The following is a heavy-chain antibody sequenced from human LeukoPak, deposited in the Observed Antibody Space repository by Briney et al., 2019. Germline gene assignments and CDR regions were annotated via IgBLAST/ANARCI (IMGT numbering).Heavy chain of an antibody. D-gene: IGHD3-22*01. CDR3: ARTEFKSTYYYDSSGYPFDY. J-gene: IGHJ4*02. CDR1: GYTFTGYY. V-gene: IGHV1-2*02. CDR2: INPNSGGT. Sequence: GASVKVSCKASGYTFTGYYMHWVRQAPGQGLEWMGWINPNSGGTNYAQKLQGRVTMTTDTSTSTAYMELRSLRSDDTAVYYCARTEFKSTYYYDSSGYPFDYWGQGTLVTVSS.